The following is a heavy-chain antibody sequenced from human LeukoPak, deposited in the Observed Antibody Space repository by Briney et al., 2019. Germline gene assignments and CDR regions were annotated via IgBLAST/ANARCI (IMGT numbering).Heavy chain of an antibody. CDR3: ARVYNSSQWLAPGDY. J-gene: IGHJ4*02. CDR2: IFYSGST. CDR1: GGSISSHY. D-gene: IGHD6-19*01. V-gene: IGHV4-59*11. Sequence: SETLSLTCSVSGGSISSHYWSWIRQPPGKGLEWRGYIFYSGSTTYNPSLKSRVTISVAPSKNQFSLQLRSVTAADTAIYYCARVYNSSQWLAPGDYWGQGTPVTVSS.